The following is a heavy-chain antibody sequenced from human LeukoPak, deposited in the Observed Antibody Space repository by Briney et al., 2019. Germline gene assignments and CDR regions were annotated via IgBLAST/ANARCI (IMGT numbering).Heavy chain of an antibody. CDR3: ARDVSGSYYNFDY. CDR2: IWYDGSND. CDR1: GFTFSSYG. V-gene: IGHV3-33*01. D-gene: IGHD1-26*01. J-gene: IGHJ4*02. Sequence: GGSLRPSCAASGFTFSSYGMHWVRQAPGKGLEWLAVIWYDGSNDYYADSVKGRFTISRDNSKNTLYLHMNSLRAEDTAVYYCARDVSGSYYNFDYWGQGTLVTVSS.